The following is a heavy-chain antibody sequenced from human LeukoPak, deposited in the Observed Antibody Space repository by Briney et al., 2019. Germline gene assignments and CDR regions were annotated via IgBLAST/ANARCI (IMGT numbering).Heavy chain of an antibody. CDR1: GYTFTGQY. Sequence: ASGKVSCKASGYTFTGQYMHWVRQAPGQGLEWMGWINPNSCGTNYAQKFQGGVTMTRDTSISTAYMELSRLTSDATAVYFCARNSSSSACMDYWGQGTLVTVSS. CDR3: ARNSSSSACMDY. V-gene: IGHV1-2*02. CDR2: INPNSCGT. J-gene: IGHJ4*02. D-gene: IGHD6-6*01.